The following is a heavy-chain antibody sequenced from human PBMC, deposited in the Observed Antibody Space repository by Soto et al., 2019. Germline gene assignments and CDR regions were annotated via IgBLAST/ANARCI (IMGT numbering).Heavy chain of an antibody. D-gene: IGHD3-22*01. CDR2: IWYDGSNK. Sequence: GGSLRLSCAASGFTFSSYVMHWVRQAPGKGLEWVAVIWYDGSNKYYADSVKGRFTISRDNSKNTLYLQMNSLRAEDTAVYYCAREAYYYDSSGYYDYWGQGTLVTVSS. V-gene: IGHV3-33*01. J-gene: IGHJ4*02. CDR1: GFTFSSYV. CDR3: AREAYYYDSSGYYDY.